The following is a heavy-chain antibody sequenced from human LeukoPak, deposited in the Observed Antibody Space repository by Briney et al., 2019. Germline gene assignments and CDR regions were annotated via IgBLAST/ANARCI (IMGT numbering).Heavy chain of an antibody. D-gene: IGHD3-22*01. Sequence: PGGSLRLSCAASGLSFSGDAVSWVRQAPGKGLEWIGFIRNNASGGTTEYAASVKGRFVISRDDSKSIAYLQMNSLKREDTARYYCTVSYYDGSPYEDFWGQGTQVTVSS. CDR1: GLSFSGDA. J-gene: IGHJ4*02. CDR2: IRNNASGGTT. V-gene: IGHV3-49*04. CDR3: TVSYYDGSPYEDF.